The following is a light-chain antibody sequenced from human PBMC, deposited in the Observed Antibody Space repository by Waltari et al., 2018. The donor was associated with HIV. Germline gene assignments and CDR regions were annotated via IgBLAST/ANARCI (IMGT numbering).Light chain of an antibody. J-gene: IGLJ2*01. Sequence: QSMLTQPPSVSGAPGQRVTHTSTGRSTTIGADDEVQWYQQIPGTAPKLLISGNKNRPSGVPDRFSASKSGTSASLTISVLQAEDEADYFCQSYDISLSASVVFGGGTRLTVL. CDR1: STTIGADDE. CDR2: GNK. CDR3: QSYDISLSASVV. V-gene: IGLV1-40*01.